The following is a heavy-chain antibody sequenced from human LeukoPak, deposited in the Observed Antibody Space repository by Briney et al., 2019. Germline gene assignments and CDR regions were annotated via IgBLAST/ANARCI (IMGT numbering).Heavy chain of an antibody. Sequence: SETLSLTCIVSGGSVSASFAHYWSWVRQPPGKGFEWIAEVHHTRRTIYSPTFARRVIIFVDTSKNQVSLKLTSVTAADTAVYYCARGVYDILNFDYWGQGTLVTVSS. D-gene: IGHD3-9*01. J-gene: IGHJ4*02. CDR1: GGSVSASFAHY. CDR2: VHHTRRT. V-gene: IGHV4-4*02. CDR3: ARGVYDILNFDY.